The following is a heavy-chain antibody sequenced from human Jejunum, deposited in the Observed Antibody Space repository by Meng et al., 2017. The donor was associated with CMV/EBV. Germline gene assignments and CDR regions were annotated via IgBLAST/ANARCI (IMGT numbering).Heavy chain of an antibody. Sequence: SLGSISSGSYYWGWLRQPPGKGLEWIGYISYSGSTNYNPSLKSRVTISVDTSKNQFSLKLASVTAADTGVYYCARDRASGSEFDCWGQGTLVTVSS. V-gene: IGHV4-61*01. CDR1: LGSISSGSYY. J-gene: IGHJ4*02. CDR2: ISYSGST. CDR3: ARDRASGSEFDC. D-gene: IGHD1-26*01.